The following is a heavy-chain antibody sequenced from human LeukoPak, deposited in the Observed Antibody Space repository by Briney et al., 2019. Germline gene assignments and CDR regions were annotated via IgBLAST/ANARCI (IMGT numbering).Heavy chain of an antibody. CDR2: IIPIFGTA. J-gene: IGHJ5*02. D-gene: IGHD3-9*01. CDR1: GGTFSSYA. CDR3: ARDRNILTGYYNPNWFDP. V-gene: IGHV1-69*05. Sequence: SVKVSCKASGGTFSSYAISWVRQAPGQGLEWMGGIIPIFGTANYAQKFQGRVTMTTDTSTSTAYMELRSLRSDDTAVYYCARDRNILTGYYNPNWFDPWGQGTLVTVSS.